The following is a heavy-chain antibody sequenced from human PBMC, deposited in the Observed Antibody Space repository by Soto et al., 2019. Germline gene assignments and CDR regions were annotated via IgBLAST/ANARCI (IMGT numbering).Heavy chain of an antibody. CDR2: FFIGGST. V-gene: IGHV4-39*01. J-gene: IGHJ4*02. CDR3: ARHGYTSGRTYFDY. D-gene: IGHD6-19*01. CDR1: GGSISSSTYY. Sequence: PSETLSPTCTVSGGSISSSTYYWGWMRQPPGKGLEWIASFFIGGSTYSNPSLKSRLTTSLDTSKNQFSLKLTSVTATDTAVYYCARHGYTSGRTYFDYWGQGTLVTVSS.